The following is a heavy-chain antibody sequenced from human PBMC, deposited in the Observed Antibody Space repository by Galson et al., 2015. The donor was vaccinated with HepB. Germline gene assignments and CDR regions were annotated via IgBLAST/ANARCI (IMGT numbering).Heavy chain of an antibody. CDR3: ARAYYGSGSYYTPYYYYYYKDV. D-gene: IGHD3-10*01. J-gene: IGHJ6*03. Sequence: SVKVSCKASGGTFSSYAISWVRQAPGQGLEWMGGIIPIFGTANYAQKFQGRVTITADESTSTAYMELSSLRSEDTAVYYCARAYYGSGSYYTPYYYYYYKDVWGKGTTVTVSS. V-gene: IGHV1-69*13. CDR1: GGTFSSYA. CDR2: IIPIFGTA.